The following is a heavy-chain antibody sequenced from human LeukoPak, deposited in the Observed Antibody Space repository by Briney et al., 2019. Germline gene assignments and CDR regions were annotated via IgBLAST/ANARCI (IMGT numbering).Heavy chain of an antibody. V-gene: IGHV3-7*01. D-gene: IGHD3-3*01. Sequence: PGGSLRLSCAASGFTFSNYWMTWVRQAPGKGLEWVANIKEDGSEKYYVDSVKGRFTISRDNAKNSLDLQMNSLRAEDMAVYYCARSSSYYDFWRGEGAHYYYYMDVWGKGTTVTVSS. CDR2: IKEDGSEK. CDR3: ARSSSYYDFWRGEGAHYYYYMDV. CDR1: GFTFSNYW. J-gene: IGHJ6*03.